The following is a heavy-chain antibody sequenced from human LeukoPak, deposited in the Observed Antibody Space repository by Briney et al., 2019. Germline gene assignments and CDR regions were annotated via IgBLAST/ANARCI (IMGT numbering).Heavy chain of an antibody. Sequence: PGGSLRLSCAASGSTLSSSWMSSVRHAPRKGRGCVADIKLDGSETNSVDSVKGRFTISRTNAKNSSYLQITSLRAEDPAAYYCAIPKTDSGSYWRAFDIWGHGTMVTVSS. CDR1: GSTLSSSW. V-gene: IGHV3-7*01. CDR2: IKLDGSET. D-gene: IGHD1-26*01. J-gene: IGHJ3*02. CDR3: AIPKTDSGSYWRAFDI.